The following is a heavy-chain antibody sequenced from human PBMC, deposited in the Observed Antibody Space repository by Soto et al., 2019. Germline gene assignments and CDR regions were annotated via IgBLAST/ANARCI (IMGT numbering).Heavy chain of an antibody. D-gene: IGHD3-22*01. Sequence: GASVKVSCKVSGHTLAELAIHWVRQAPGKGLEWMGGIDHDGSETISAQKFQGRVTMTEDTSTDTAYMELSSLGSEDTAMYYCTTGEYDSSSYHHPEFDSWGQGTLVTVSS. CDR1: GHTLAELA. J-gene: IGHJ4*02. CDR2: IDHDGSET. V-gene: IGHV1-24*01. CDR3: TTGEYDSSSYHHPEFDS.